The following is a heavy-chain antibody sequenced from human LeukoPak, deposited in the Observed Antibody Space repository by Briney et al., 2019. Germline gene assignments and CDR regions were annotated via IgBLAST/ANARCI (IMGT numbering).Heavy chain of an antibody. CDR1: GFTFSDYY. CDR2: ISSSGDTI. D-gene: IGHD2-2*01. Sequence: GGSLRLSCAASGFTFSDYYMSWIRQAPGKGLEWISYISSSGDTIYYADSVKGRFTISRDNAKNSLYLQMNSLKTEDSAVYYCTTGLYCSTTSCYSLDFWGQGTLVTVSS. V-gene: IGHV3-11*01. J-gene: IGHJ4*02. CDR3: TTGLYCSTTSCYSLDF.